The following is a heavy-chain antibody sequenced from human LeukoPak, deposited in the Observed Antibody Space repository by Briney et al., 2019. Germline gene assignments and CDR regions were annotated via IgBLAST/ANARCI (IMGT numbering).Heavy chain of an antibody. D-gene: IGHD6-13*01. CDR2: IYYSGST. CDR3: ARVLDSSSNNPMDV. Sequence: SETLSLTCTVSGGSISSYYWGWIRQPPGKGLEWIGSIYYSGSTYYNPSLKSRVTISVDTSKNQFSLKLSSVTAADTAVYYCARVLDSSSNNPMDVWGKGTTVTVSS. CDR1: GGSISSYY. V-gene: IGHV4-39*07. J-gene: IGHJ6*03.